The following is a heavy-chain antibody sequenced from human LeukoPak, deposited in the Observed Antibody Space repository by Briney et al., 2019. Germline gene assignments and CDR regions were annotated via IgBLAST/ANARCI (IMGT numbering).Heavy chain of an antibody. V-gene: IGHV3-21*01. CDR2: ISSSSSYI. J-gene: IGHJ4*02. CDR1: GFTFSSYS. D-gene: IGHD3-22*01. Sequence: GGSLRLSCAASGFTFSSYSMNWVRQAPGKGLEWVSSISSSSSYIYYADSVKGRFTISRDSAKNSLYLQMNSLRAEDTAVYYCARDYGTTMIVEPGRWGQGTLVTVSS. CDR3: ARDYGTTMIVEPGR.